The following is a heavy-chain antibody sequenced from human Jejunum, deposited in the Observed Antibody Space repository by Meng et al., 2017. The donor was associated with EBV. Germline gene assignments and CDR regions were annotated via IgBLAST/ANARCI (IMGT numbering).Heavy chain of an antibody. J-gene: IGHJ4*02. D-gene: IGHD2-15*01. Sequence: EEQLVESGGGLVQPGGSLRLSCAASGFSFSIYGMSWVRQAPGKGLECVSGISGNSITTSYADSVKGRFTISRDNSKNTVFLQMNSLRAEDTAIYYCAKSLFGGSTVWGQGTLVTVSS. CDR2: ISGNSITT. CDR1: GFSFSIYG. V-gene: IGHV3-23*04. CDR3: AKSLFGGSTV.